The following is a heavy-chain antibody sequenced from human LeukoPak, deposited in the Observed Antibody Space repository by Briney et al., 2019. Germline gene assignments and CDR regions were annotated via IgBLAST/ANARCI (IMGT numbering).Heavy chain of an antibody. CDR2: ISSSGSTI. CDR1: GFTFSSYE. Sequence: GGSLRLSCAASGFTFSSYEMNWVRQAPGKGLEWVSYISSSGSTIYYADSVKGRFTISRDNAKNSLYLQMNSLRAEDTAVYYCASADYGSGRPYYYGMDVWGQGTTVTVSS. J-gene: IGHJ6*02. D-gene: IGHD3-10*01. V-gene: IGHV3-48*03. CDR3: ASADYGSGRPYYYGMDV.